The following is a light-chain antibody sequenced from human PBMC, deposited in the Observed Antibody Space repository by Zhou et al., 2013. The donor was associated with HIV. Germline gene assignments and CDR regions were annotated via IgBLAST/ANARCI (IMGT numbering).Light chain of an antibody. CDR2: GAS. CDR3: QQAESLPLT. Sequence: AIRMTQSPSSFSASTGDRVTITCRASQGISSYLAWYQQKPGKAPELLIYGASILQSGVPSRFTGSGSGTDFTLIISSLQPEDFATYYCQQAESLPLTFGGGTKVELK. CDR1: QGISSY. V-gene: IGKV1-8*01. J-gene: IGKJ4*01.